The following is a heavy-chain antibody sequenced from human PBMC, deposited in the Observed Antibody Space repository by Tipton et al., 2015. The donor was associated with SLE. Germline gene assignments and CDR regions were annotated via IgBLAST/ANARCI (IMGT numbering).Heavy chain of an antibody. CDR3: ARHQWIGYDSYYFDY. J-gene: IGHJ4*02. Sequence: SLTCIVSGGSISISNYFWGWVRQPPGKGLEWIGSIHYIGNTYYNPSLKSRVTISVDTSTNQFSLNLSSVTAADTAVSYCARHQWIGYDSYYFDYWGQGTLVTVSS. D-gene: IGHD5-12*01. V-gene: IGHV4-39*07. CDR1: GGSISISNYF. CDR2: IHYIGNT.